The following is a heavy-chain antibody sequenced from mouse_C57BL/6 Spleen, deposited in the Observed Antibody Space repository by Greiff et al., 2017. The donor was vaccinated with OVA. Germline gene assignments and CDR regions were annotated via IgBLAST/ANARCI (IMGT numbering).Heavy chain of an antibody. J-gene: IGHJ4*01. CDR3: ARRATVAYYYAMDY. CDR1: GYTFTDYN. V-gene: IGHV1-18*01. CDR2: INPNNGGT. Sequence: VQLQQSGPELVKPGASVKIPCKASGYTFTDYNMDWVKQSHGKSLEWIGDINPNNGGTIYNQKFKGKATLTVDKSSSTAYMELRSLTSEDTAVYYCARRATVAYYYAMDYWGQGTSVTVSS. D-gene: IGHD1-1*01.